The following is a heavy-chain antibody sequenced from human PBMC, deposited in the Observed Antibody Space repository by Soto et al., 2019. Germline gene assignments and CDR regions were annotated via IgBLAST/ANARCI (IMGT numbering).Heavy chain of an antibody. CDR3: ASAVAPYFGTWFDP. CDR1: GGSITSGNSYS. V-gene: IGHV4-30-2*01. D-gene: IGHD3-10*01. J-gene: IGHJ5*02. Sequence: PSETLSLTCAVSGGSITSGNSYSWSWIRQPPGKGLEWIGSISHTGSTSYNPSLKSRLTMSVDKSKNQFSLRLSSVTAADMAVYYCASAVAPYFGTWFDPWGQGILVTVSS. CDR2: ISHTGST.